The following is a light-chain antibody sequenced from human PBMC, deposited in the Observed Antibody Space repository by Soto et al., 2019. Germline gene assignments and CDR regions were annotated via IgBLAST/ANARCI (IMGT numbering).Light chain of an antibody. V-gene: IGLV2-14*01. J-gene: IGLJ1*01. CDR1: SSDVGNYKY. CDR2: EVS. Sequence: QSALTQPASVSGSPGQSITISCTGTSSDVGNYKYVSWYQQRPGKAPKLMIYEVSNRPSGVSNRFSAPKTGNTAPLPISGLHAEDETDYYCFSYTSSGTYVFGTWTKVTVL. CDR3: FSYTSSGTYV.